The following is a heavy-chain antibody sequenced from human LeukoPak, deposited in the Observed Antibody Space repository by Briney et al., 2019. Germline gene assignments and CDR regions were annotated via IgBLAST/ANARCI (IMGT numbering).Heavy chain of an antibody. J-gene: IGHJ6*03. CDR3: AKHAAEVVRGVILDYYYYYMDV. Sequence: ASVKVSCKASGYTFTSYGISWVRQAPGQGLEWMGWISAYNGNTNYAQKLQGRVTMTTDTSTSTAYMELRSLRSDDTAVYYCAKHAAEVVRGVILDYYYYYMDVWDKGTTVTVSS. CDR2: ISAYNGNT. D-gene: IGHD3-10*01. CDR1: GYTFTSYG. V-gene: IGHV1-18*01.